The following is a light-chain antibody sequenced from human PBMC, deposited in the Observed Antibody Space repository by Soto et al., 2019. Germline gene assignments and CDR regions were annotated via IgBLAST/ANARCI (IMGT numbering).Light chain of an antibody. V-gene: IGLV2-14*01. CDR2: DVS. Sequence: QCVLTQPASVSGSPGRSITISCTGTTSDVGSYNSVSWYQQYPGKAPKLMIHDVSNRPSGVSNRFSGSKSGNTASLTISGLQAEDEADYYCSSYTSSSSYVFGTGTKVTVL. CDR1: TSDVGSYNS. J-gene: IGLJ1*01. CDR3: SSYTSSSSYV.